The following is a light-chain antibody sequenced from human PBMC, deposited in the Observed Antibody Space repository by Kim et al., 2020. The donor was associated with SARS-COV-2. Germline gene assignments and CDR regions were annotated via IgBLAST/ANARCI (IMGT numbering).Light chain of an antibody. CDR1: SFRKYY. Sequence: LVLNIRITCQGDSFRKYYASWYQQKPGQATVLVIYGKNHRPSGIPDRFSGSSSGDTVSLTITGAQAEDEADYYCYSRDSSGDLLVFGGGTQLTVL. J-gene: IGLJ2*01. V-gene: IGLV3-19*01. CDR3: YSRDSSGDLLV. CDR2: GKN.